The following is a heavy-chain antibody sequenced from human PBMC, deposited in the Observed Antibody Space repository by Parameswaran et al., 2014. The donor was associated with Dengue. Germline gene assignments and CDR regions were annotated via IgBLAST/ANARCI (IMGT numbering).Heavy chain of an antibody. J-gene: IGHJ6*02. D-gene: IGHD1-1*01. CDR3: ARDRTTGRGGMDV. CDR2: ISSSSSTI. V-gene: IGHV3-48*02. Sequence: VRQMPGKGLEWVSYISSSSSTIYYADSVKGRFTISRDNAKNSLYLQMNSLRDEDTAVYYCARDRTTGRGGMDVWGQGTTVTVSS.